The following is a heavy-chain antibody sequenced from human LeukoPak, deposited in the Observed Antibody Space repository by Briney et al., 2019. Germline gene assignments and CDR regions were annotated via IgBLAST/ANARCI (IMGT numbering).Heavy chain of an antibody. D-gene: IGHD6-19*01. V-gene: IGHV1-8*01. Sequence: ASVKVSCKASGYTFTSYDINWVRQATGQGLEWMGWMNPNSGNTGYAQKFQGRVTMTRNTSISTAYMELSSLRPEDTAVYFCAREIAVASNNWFDPWGQGTLVTVSS. J-gene: IGHJ5*02. CDR2: MNPNSGNT. CDR3: AREIAVASNNWFDP. CDR1: GYTFTSYD.